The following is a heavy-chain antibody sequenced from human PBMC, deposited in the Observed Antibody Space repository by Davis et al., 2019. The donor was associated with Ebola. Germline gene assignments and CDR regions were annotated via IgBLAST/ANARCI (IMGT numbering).Heavy chain of an antibody. J-gene: IGHJ4*02. CDR1: GDSMRTYY. V-gene: IGHV4-59*01. CDR2: IYDSTLS. Sequence: SETLSLTCTVSGDSMRTYYWSWIPQPPGKGLAWIAYIYDSTLSDSNPSLKSRATMSLDTSKNQFSLKLSSLTAADTAFYDCAREGGEADEGFDFWGQGILVTVSS. D-gene: IGHD3-16*01. CDR3: AREGGEADEGFDF.